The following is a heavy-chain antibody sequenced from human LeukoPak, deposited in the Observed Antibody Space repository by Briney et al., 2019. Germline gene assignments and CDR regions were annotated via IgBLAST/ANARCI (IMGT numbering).Heavy chain of an antibody. CDR3: ASGVVTAIYFDY. D-gene: IGHD2-21*02. J-gene: IGHJ4*02. Sequence: ASVKVSCKASGGTFSSYAISWVRQAPGQGLEWMGGIIPIFGTANYAQKFQGRVTITADESTSTAYMELSSLRSEDTAVYYCASGVVTAIYFDYWGQGTLVTVSS. CDR1: GGTFSSYA. CDR2: IIPIFGTA. V-gene: IGHV1-69*13.